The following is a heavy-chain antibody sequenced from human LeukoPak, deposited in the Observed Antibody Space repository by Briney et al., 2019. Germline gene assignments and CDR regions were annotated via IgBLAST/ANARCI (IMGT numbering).Heavy chain of an antibody. D-gene: IGHD4-17*01. J-gene: IGHJ4*02. CDR3: ASTTNDYGDYVGGY. CDR2: ISSSSSYI. Sequence: GGSLRLSCAASGFTFSSYGMNWVRQAPGKGLEWVSSISSSSSYIYYADSVKGRFTISRDNAKNSLYLQMNSLRAEDTAVYYCASTTNDYGDYVGGYWGQGTLVTVSS. V-gene: IGHV3-21*01. CDR1: GFTFSSYG.